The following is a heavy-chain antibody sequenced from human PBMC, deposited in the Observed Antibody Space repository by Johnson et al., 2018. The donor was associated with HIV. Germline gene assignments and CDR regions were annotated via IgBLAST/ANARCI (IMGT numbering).Heavy chain of an antibody. D-gene: IGHD3-22*01. Sequence: VQLVESGGGLVQPGGSLRLSCAASGFTVSSNYMSWVRQAPGKGLDWVSTISGSGGSTYSADSVKGRFTISSDNSENTMYLQMNSLRAEDTAVYYCARDATYYYDSSGYNDAFDIWGQGTMVTVSS. CDR2: ISGSGGST. CDR3: ARDATYYYDSSGYNDAFDI. V-gene: IGHV3-23*04. J-gene: IGHJ3*02. CDR1: GFTVSSNY.